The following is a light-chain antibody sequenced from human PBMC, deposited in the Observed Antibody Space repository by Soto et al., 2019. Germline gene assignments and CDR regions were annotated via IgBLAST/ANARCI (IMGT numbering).Light chain of an antibody. CDR2: GAS. CDR1: QSVNSN. CDR3: QQSNDWPLA. J-gene: IGKJ4*01. V-gene: IGKV3-15*01. Sequence: PGDRATLSCRASQSVNSNLAWYQQKPGQAPRLLIYGASTRATGIPARFSGSASGTEFTLTISSLQSEDFAVYYCQQSNDWPLAFGGGTKVEIK.